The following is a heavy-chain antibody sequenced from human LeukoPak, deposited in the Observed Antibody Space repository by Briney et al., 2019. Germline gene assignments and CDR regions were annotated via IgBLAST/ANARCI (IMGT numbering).Heavy chain of an antibody. CDR3: ARFRGNDYGAFDY. J-gene: IGHJ4*02. CDR1: GGSISSGGYS. Sequence: PSQTLSPTCAVSGGSISSGGYSWSWIRQPPGKGLEWIGYIYHSGSTYYNPSLKSRVTISVDRSKNQFSLKLSSVTAADTAVYYCARFRGNDYGAFDYWGQGTLVTVSS. D-gene: IGHD4-17*01. CDR2: IYHSGST. V-gene: IGHV4-30-2*01.